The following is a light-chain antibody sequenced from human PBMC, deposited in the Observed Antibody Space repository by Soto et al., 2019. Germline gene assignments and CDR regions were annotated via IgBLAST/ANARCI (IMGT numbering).Light chain of an antibody. J-gene: IGLJ1*01. CDR1: SSNIGAGYD. CDR2: GNS. Sequence: QSVLTQPPSVSGAPGQRVTISCTGSSSNIGAGYDVYWYQQLPGTAPKLLIYGNSNRPSGVPDRFSGSKSGTSASLAITGLQAEDEAYYSCQSYDSSLIYVFGTGTKVTVL. V-gene: IGLV1-40*01. CDR3: QSYDSSLIYV.